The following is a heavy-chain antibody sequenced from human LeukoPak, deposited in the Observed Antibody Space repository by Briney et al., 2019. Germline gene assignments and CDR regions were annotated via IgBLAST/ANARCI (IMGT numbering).Heavy chain of an antibody. V-gene: IGHV3-30-3*01. CDR2: ISYDGSNK. D-gene: IGHD6-13*01. J-gene: IGHJ4*02. CDR3: IAAALFDY. CDR1: RFTFSSYA. Sequence: QTGGSLRLSCAASRFTFSSYAMHWVRQAPGKGLEWVAVISYDGSNKYYADSVKGRFTISRDNSKNTLYLQMNSLRAEDTAVYYCIAAALFDYWGQGTLVTVSS.